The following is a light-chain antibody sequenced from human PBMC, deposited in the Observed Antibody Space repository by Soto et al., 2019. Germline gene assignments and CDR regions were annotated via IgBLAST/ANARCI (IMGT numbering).Light chain of an antibody. V-gene: IGKV1-5*03. CDR3: QQYNSYPIT. J-gene: IGKJ5*01. CDR1: QSISSW. CDR2: KAS. Sequence: DIQMTQSPSTLSASVGDRVTITCRASQSISSWLAWYQQKPGKAPKSLIYKASSLESGVPARFNGGGSGTEFTLTISSLQPDDFATYYCQQYNSYPITFGQGTRLEMK.